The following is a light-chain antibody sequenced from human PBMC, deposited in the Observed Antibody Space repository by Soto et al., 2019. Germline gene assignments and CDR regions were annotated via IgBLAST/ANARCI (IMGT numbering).Light chain of an antibody. V-gene: IGKV3-15*01. CDR1: QSVSSSY. Sequence: EIVLTQSPGTLSLSPGERATLSCRASQSVSSSYLAWYQQKPGQAPRLLIYGASTRATGIPARFSGSGSGTDFALTISSLQSEDFAIYYCQQYTNWPLTFGGGTKV. J-gene: IGKJ4*01. CDR2: GAS. CDR3: QQYTNWPLT.